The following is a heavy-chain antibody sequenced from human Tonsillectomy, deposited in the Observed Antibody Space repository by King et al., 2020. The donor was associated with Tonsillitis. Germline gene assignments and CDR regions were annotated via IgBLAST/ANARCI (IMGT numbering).Heavy chain of an antibody. CDR3: AKGYDILTGYYPDGMDV. CDR1: GFTFDDYA. V-gene: IGHV3-9*01. J-gene: IGHJ6*02. CDR2: ISWNSGSI. D-gene: IGHD3-9*01. Sequence: EVQLVESGGGLVQPGRSLRLSCAASGFTFDDYAMHWVRQAPGKGLEWVSGISWNSGSIGYADSVKGRFTISRDNAKNSLYLQMNSLRAEDTALYYCAKGYDILTGYYPDGMDVWGQGTTVTVSS.